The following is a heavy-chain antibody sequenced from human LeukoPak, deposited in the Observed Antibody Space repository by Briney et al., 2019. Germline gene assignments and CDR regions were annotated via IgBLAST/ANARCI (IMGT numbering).Heavy chain of an antibody. Sequence: GGSLRLSCAASGFTFSSYAMSWVRQAPGKGLEWVSAISGSGGSTYYADSVKGRFTISRDNAKNTLYLQMNSLRADDTAVYYCARDGQQWLALYYFAYWSQGTLVTVSS. CDR3: ARDGQQWLALYYFAY. J-gene: IGHJ4*02. CDR1: GFTFSSYA. D-gene: IGHD6-19*01. V-gene: IGHV3-23*01. CDR2: ISGSGGST.